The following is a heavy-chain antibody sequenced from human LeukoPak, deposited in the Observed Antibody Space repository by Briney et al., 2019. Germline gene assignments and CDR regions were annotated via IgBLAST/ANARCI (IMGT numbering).Heavy chain of an antibody. J-gene: IGHJ5*02. CDR2: IRYDGSNK. V-gene: IGHV3-30*02. CDR3: AREVAAAGMRWFDP. Sequence: GGSLRLSCAASGFTFSSYGMHWVRQAPGKGLEWVAFIRYDGSNKYYADSVKGRFTISRDNSKNTLYLQMGSLRAEDMAVYYCAREVAAAGMRWFDPWGQGTLVTVSS. D-gene: IGHD6-13*01. CDR1: GFTFSSYG.